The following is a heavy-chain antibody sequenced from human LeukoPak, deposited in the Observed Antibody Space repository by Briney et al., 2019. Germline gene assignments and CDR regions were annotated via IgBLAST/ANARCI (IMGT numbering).Heavy chain of an antibody. CDR3: AKRGVVVRVILVGFHKEAYYFDS. Sequence: GSLRLSCAVSGITLSNYGMTWVRQAPGKGLEWVAGISDSGGRTNYADSVKGRFTISRDNPKNTLYLQMNSLRAEDTAVYFCAKRGVVVRVILVGFHKEAYYFDSWGQGVLVTVSS. V-gene: IGHV3-23*01. D-gene: IGHD3-10*01. CDR1: GITLSNYG. J-gene: IGHJ4*02. CDR2: ISDSGGRT.